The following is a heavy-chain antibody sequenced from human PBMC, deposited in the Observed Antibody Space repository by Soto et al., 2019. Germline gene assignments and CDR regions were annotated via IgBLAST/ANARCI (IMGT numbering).Heavy chain of an antibody. CDR1: GYSFSSYW. CDR2: IYPGDSDT. J-gene: IGHJ6*03. D-gene: IGHD3-3*01. CDR3: ARVEGYDFWGGYYRAPKYYMDV. Sequence: EVQLVQSGAEVKKPGESLKISCKGSGYSFSSYWIGWVRQMPGKGLEWMGIIYPGDSDTRYSPSFQGQVTISVDKSISTAYLQWSSLKASDTAMYYCARVEGYDFWGGYYRAPKYYMDVWGKGTTVTVSS. V-gene: IGHV5-51*03.